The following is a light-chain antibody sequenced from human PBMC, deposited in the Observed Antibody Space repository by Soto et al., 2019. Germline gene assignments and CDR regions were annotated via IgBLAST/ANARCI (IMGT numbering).Light chain of an antibody. V-gene: IGLV1-44*01. CDR3: AAWDESPNVPV. J-gene: IGLJ3*02. CDR1: NSNIGRNT. Sequence: QSVLTQPPSASGTPGQRVTISCSGSNSNIGRNTVNWYQQFPGAAPNLLLRSDNERPSGVPDRFSGSRSGTSASLAISGLQSEDEADYYCAAWDESPNVPVFGGGTKLTVL. CDR2: SDN.